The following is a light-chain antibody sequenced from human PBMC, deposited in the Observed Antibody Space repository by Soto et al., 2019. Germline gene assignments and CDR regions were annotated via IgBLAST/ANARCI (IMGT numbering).Light chain of an antibody. Sequence: EIVLTQSPATLSLSPGERATLSCRASQSVSSYLAWYQQKPGQAPRLLIYDASNRATGIPDRFSGSGSGTDFTLTISSLEPEDFAVYYCQQRSNWPPGAYTFGQGTKLEIK. CDR2: DAS. V-gene: IGKV3-11*01. CDR1: QSVSSY. CDR3: QQRSNWPPGAYT. J-gene: IGKJ2*01.